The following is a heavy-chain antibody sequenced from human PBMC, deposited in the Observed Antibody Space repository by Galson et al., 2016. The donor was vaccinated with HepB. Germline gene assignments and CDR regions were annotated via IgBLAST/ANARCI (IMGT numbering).Heavy chain of an antibody. CDR2: ISGSGGST. D-gene: IGHD3-10*01. CDR3: AKITMVQGGFYYYGMDV. CDR1: GFTFSSYA. J-gene: IGHJ6*02. Sequence: SLRLSCAASGFTFSSYAMSWVRQAPGKGLEWVSTISGSGGSTYYADSVKGRLTISRDNSKNTLYLQMNSLRAEDTAVYYCAKITMVQGGFYYYGMDVWGQGTTVTVSS. V-gene: IGHV3-23*01.